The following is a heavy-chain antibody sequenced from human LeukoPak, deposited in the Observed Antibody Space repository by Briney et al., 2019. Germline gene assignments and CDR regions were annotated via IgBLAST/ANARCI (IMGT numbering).Heavy chain of an antibody. J-gene: IGHJ6*03. CDR3: ARFAAGGSYYYYMDV. CDR2: ISGGGGDT. Sequence: GGSLRLSCAASGFTFSSYAMSWVRQAPGKGPEWVSVISGGGGDTYYADSVKGRFTISRDNAKNSLYLQMNSLRADDTAVYYCARFAAGGSYYYYMDVWGKGTTVTVSS. V-gene: IGHV3-23*01. D-gene: IGHD3-10*01. CDR1: GFTFSSYA.